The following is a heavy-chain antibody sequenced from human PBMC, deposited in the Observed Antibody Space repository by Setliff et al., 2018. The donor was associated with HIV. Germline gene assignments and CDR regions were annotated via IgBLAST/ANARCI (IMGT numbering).Heavy chain of an antibody. CDR3: ARGSYYYGSGSYFAFDI. CDR2: IFPGDSDI. Sequence: GESLKISCKASGYSFSSYWIGWVRQMPGKGLEWMGIIFPGDSDIKYSPSFQGQVTISADKSISTAYLQWSSLKASDTAMYYCARGSYYYGSGSYFAFDIWGQGTMVTVSS. D-gene: IGHD3-10*01. CDR1: GYSFSSYW. J-gene: IGHJ3*02. V-gene: IGHV5-51*01.